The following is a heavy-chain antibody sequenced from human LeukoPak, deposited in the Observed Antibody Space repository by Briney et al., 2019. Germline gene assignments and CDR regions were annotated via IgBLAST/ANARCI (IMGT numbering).Heavy chain of an antibody. D-gene: IGHD6-13*01. Sequence: ASVKVSCKASGYTFTSYDINWVRQATGQGLEWMGWMNPNSGNTGYAQKFQGRVTMTRNTSISTAYMELSSLRSEDTAVYYCARGLVGLRRSSSLGYYYYMDVWGKGTTVTVSS. J-gene: IGHJ6*03. CDR2: MNPNSGNT. V-gene: IGHV1-8*01. CDR1: GYTFTSYD. CDR3: ARGLVGLRRSSSLGYYYYMDV.